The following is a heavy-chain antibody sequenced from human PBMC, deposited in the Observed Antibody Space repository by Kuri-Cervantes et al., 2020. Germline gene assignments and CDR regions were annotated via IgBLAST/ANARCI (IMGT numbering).Heavy chain of an antibody. CDR2: INPNSGGT. J-gene: IGHJ4*02. D-gene: IGHD3-22*01. CDR3: ARAHYDSSGYYYASFDY. Sequence: ASVKVSCKASGYTFTSYDINWVRQAPGQGLEWMGWINPNSGGTNYAQKLQGRVTMTTDTSTSTAYMELRSLRSDDTAVYYCARAHYDSSGYYYASFDYWGQGTLVTVSS. V-gene: IGHV1-18*01. CDR1: GYTFTSYD.